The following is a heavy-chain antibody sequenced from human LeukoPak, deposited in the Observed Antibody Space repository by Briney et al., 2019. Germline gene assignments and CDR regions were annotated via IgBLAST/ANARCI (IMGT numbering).Heavy chain of an antibody. CDR2: ISGSGSST. CDR1: GFAFSAYA. J-gene: IGHJ6*02. Sequence: GGSLRLSCAASGFAFSAYAMTWVRQAPGKGLEWVSAISGSGSSTFYADSVKGRFTISRDNSKNTLYLQMNSLRAEDTAIYYCAKTSGSGNYYYYYGMDVWGQGTTVTVSS. D-gene: IGHD3-10*01. V-gene: IGHV3-23*01. CDR3: AKTSGSGNYYYYYGMDV.